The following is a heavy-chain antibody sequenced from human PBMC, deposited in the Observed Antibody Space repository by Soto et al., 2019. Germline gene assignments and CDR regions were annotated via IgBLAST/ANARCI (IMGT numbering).Heavy chain of an antibody. J-gene: IGHJ6*02. V-gene: IGHV4-31*02. Sequence: WTWIRHRPGEGLEWFGYINHRGSLYYNPSLKSRVSMSVDTSKNQFSLNLSSVTAADKAVYYCARELPQRQGRNMDVWGQGTTVTVSS. CDR2: INHRGSL. CDR3: ARELPQRQGRNMDV. D-gene: IGHD1-1*01.